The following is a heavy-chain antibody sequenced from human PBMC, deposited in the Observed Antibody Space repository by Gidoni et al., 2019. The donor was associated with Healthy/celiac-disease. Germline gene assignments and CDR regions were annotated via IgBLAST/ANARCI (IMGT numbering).Heavy chain of an antibody. CDR3: ARVADGFLEWYLDY. CDR2: ISSSSSTI. CDR1: GFPFSSYS. J-gene: IGHJ4*02. D-gene: IGHD3-3*01. V-gene: IGHV3-48*02. Sequence: EVQLVASGGGLVQPGGSLRLPCAASGFPFSSYSMNWVLQAPGKGLEWVSYISSSSSTIYYADSVKGRCTISRDNAKNSLYLQMNSLRDEDTAVYYCARVADGFLEWYLDYWGQGTLVTVSS.